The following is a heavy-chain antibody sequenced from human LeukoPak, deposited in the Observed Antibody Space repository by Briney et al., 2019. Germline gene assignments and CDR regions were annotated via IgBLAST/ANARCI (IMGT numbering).Heavy chain of an antibody. CDR1: GFTFSSYG. CDR2: ISSTSSYI. CDR3: ARDRVLDY. J-gene: IGHJ4*02. V-gene: IGHV3-21*01. Sequence: GGSLRLSCAASGFTFSSYGMNWVRQAPGKGLEWVSSISSTSSYIYYADSVKGRFTISRDNAKNSLYLQMNSLRAEDTAVYYCARDRVLDYWAREPWSPSPQ.